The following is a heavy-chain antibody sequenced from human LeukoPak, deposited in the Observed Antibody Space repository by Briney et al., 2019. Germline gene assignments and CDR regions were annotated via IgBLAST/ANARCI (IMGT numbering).Heavy chain of an antibody. Sequence: GGSLRLSCAASGFTFSSYGMHWVRQAPGKGLEWVAVISYDGSSKDYADSVKGRFTISRDNSKNTLYLQMNSLTVEDTAVYYCAKAADQYYYSYFYYMDVWGKGTTVTVS. CDR3: AKAADQYYYSYFYYMDV. CDR2: ISYDGSSK. V-gene: IGHV3-30*18. D-gene: IGHD2/OR15-2a*01. J-gene: IGHJ6*03. CDR1: GFTFSSYG.